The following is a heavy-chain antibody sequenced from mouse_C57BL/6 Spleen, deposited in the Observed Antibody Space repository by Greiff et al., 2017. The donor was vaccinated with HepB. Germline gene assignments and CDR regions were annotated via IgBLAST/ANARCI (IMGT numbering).Heavy chain of an antibody. CDR2: IYPRDGST. CDR1: GYTFTSYD. V-gene: IGHV1-85*01. CDR3: ARLYGSSYFDY. Sequence: QVQLKQSGPELVKPGASVKLSCKASGYTFTSYDINWVKQRPGQGLEWIGWIYPRDGSTKYNEKFKVKATLTVDTSSSTAYMELHSLTSEDAAVYFCARLYGSSYFDYWGQGTTLTVSS. J-gene: IGHJ2*01. D-gene: IGHD1-1*01.